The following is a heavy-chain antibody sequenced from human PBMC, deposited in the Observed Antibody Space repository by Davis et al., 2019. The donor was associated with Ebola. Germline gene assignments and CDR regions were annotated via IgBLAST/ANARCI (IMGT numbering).Heavy chain of an antibody. J-gene: IGHJ5*02. D-gene: IGHD6-19*01. Sequence: GESLKISCKGSGYSFTSYWIGWVRQMPGKGLEWMGIIYPGDSDTRYSPSFQGQVTISADKSISTAYLQWSSLKASDTAMYYCARLYGRNSSGQNWFDPWGQGTLVTVSS. V-gene: IGHV5-51*01. CDR2: IYPGDSDT. CDR1: GYSFTSYW. CDR3: ARLYGRNSSGQNWFDP.